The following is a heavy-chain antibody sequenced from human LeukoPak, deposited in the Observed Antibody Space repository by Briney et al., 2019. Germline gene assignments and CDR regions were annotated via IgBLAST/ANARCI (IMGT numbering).Heavy chain of an antibody. Sequence: PSQTLSLTCTVSGGSISSSSFYWGWIRQPPGKGLEWIGSIYYSGSTCYNPSLKSRVTISVDTSKNQFSLKLSSVTAADTAVYYCARDDQGVNYDILTGYYRAAFGFDYWGQGTLVTVSS. J-gene: IGHJ4*02. CDR2: IYYSGST. CDR3: ARDDQGVNYDILTGYYRAAFGFDY. D-gene: IGHD3-9*01. CDR1: GGSISSSSFY. V-gene: IGHV4-39*07.